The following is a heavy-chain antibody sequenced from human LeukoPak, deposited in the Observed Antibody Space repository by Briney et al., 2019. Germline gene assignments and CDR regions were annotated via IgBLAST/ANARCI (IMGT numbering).Heavy chain of an antibody. J-gene: IGHJ6*02. CDR2: ISSSSSYI. CDR3: ARDLLVPAVTTFYGMDV. V-gene: IGHV3-21*01. Sequence: GGSLRLSCAASGFTFSSYSMNWVRQAPGKGLEWVSSISSSSSYIYYADSVKGRFTISRDNAKNSLYLQMNSLRAEDTAVYYCARDLLVPAVTTFYGMDVWGQGTTVTVSS. CDR1: GFTFSSYS. D-gene: IGHD4-17*01.